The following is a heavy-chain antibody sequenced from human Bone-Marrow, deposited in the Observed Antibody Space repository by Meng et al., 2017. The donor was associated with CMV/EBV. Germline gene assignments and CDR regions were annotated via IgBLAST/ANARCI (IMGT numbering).Heavy chain of an antibody. D-gene: IGHD6-19*01. Sequence: GESLKISCAASGFTFSSYWMSWVRQAPGKGLEWVSYISSSSSTIYYADSVKGRFTISRDNAKNSLYLQMNSLRAEDTAVYYCARDGPPYDLYSSGWYSYWGQGTLVTVSS. CDR3: ARDGPPYDLYSSGWYSY. CDR2: ISSSSSTI. J-gene: IGHJ4*02. V-gene: IGHV3-48*04. CDR1: GFTFSSYW.